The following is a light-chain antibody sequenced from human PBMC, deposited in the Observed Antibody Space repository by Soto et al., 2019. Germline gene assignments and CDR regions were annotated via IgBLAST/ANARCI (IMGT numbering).Light chain of an antibody. CDR1: QDIFNY. CDR2: EAS. J-gene: IGKJ4*01. CDR3: QQYIYLPLT. Sequence: DIQMTQSPSSLSASVGDRVTITCQASQDIFNYLNWYQQKPGHAPKLLIYEASTLETGVPSRFSGGGSGTHFTFTISSLQPEDFATYYCQQYIYLPLTFGGGTKVDIK. V-gene: IGKV1-33*01.